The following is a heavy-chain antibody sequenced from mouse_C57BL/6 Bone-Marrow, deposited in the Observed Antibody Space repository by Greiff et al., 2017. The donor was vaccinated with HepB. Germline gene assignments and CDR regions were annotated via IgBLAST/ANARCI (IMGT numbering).Heavy chain of an antibody. CDR3: AREDLLCAMDY. J-gene: IGHJ4*01. V-gene: IGHV1-59*01. Sequence: QVQLQQPGAELVRPGTSVKLSCKASGYTFPSYWMHWVKQRPGQGLEWIGVIDPSDSYTNYNQKFKGKATLTVDTSSSTAYMQLSSLTSEDSAVYYCAREDLLCAMDYWGQGTSVTVSS. CDR1: GYTFPSYW. D-gene: IGHD2-1*01. CDR2: IDPSDSYT.